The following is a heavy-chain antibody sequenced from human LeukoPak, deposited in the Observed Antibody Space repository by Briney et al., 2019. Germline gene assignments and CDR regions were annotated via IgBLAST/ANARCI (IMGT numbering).Heavy chain of an antibody. D-gene: IGHD3-22*01. CDR1: GYTFTSYA. CDR3: ARDGLPGRYYYDSSGYYYEPPTNFDY. V-gene: IGHV7-4-1*02. CDR2: INTNTGNP. Sequence: ASVKVSCRASGYTFTSYAMNWVRQAPGQGLEWMGWINTNTGNPTYAQGFTGRFVFSLDTSVSTAYLQISSLKAEDTAVYYCARDGLPGRYYYDSSGYYYEPPTNFDYWGQGTLVTVSS. J-gene: IGHJ4*02.